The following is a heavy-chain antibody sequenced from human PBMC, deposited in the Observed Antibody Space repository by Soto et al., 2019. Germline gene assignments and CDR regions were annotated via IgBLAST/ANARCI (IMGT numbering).Heavy chain of an antibody. CDR2: ISWNSGSI. D-gene: IGHD6-19*01. CDR1: GFTFDDYA. J-gene: IGHJ3*02. Sequence: EVQLVESGGGLVQPGRSLRLSCAASGFTFDDYAMHWVRQAPGKGLEWVSGISWNSGSIGYADSVKGRFTISRDNAKNSLYLQMNSLRAEDTALYYCAKEPDVSSGWYMVTAFDIWGQGTMATVSS. CDR3: AKEPDVSSGWYMVTAFDI. V-gene: IGHV3-9*01.